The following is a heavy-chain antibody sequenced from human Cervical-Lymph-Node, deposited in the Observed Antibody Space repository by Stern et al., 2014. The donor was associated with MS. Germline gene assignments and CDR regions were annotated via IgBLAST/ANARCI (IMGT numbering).Heavy chain of an antibody. Sequence: QDQLVESGGGVVQPGRSLRLSCAASGFTFSSFAMHWVRQAPGQGLEWVALISCDGSYKYYADYVKGRFTISRDNSKNTLYLQMNSLRAEDTAVYYCARDPITMKVVVKAPYFQRWGQGTLVTVSS. CDR2: ISCDGSYK. CDR3: ARDPITMKVVVKAPYFQR. J-gene: IGHJ1*01. CDR1: GFTFSSFA. V-gene: IGHV3-30*04. D-gene: IGHD3-22*01.